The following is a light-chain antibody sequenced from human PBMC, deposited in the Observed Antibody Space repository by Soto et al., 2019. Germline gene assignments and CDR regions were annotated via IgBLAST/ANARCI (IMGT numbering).Light chain of an antibody. J-gene: IGLJ1*01. Sequence: QSVLTQPPSVSEAPGQRVTISCTGSSSNIGAGYEAHWYQQVPGTAPKLLIYENSNRPSGVPDRFSGSKSGTSASRAITGLQADDEAEYYCQSYDSSLSGYVFGTGTKVTVL. CDR2: ENS. V-gene: IGLV1-40*01. CDR1: SSNIGAGYE. CDR3: QSYDSSLSGYV.